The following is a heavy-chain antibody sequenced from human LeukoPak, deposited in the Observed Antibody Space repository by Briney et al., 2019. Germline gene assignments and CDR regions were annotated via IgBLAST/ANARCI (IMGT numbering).Heavy chain of an antibody. Sequence: PSVTLSLTCTVAGGSISSSSYYWVWMRQPPGKGLEWIGRIYYSGSTYYNPSLKSRVTISVDTSKNQFCLRLNSVTAADTAVYYCARHTSMVRGVMKYYFDYWGEGTLATLSA. CDR1: GGSISSSSYY. CDR3: ARHTSMVRGVMKYYFDY. D-gene: IGHD3-10*01. CDR2: IYYSGST. J-gene: IGHJ4*02. V-gene: IGHV4-39*01.